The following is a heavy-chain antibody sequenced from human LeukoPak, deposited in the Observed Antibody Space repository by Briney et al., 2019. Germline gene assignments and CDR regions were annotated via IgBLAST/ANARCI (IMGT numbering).Heavy chain of an antibody. CDR1: GFTLSRYG. CDR3: ARRGYSSGWNRFDY. V-gene: IGHV3-23*01. Sequence: GGSLRLSCAASGFTLSRYGMSWVRQAPGKGLEWVSAISGSSGSTYYADSVKGRFTISRDNSKNTLYLQMNSLRAEDTAVYYCARRGYSSGWNRFDYWGQGTLVTVSS. D-gene: IGHD6-25*01. CDR2: ISGSSGST. J-gene: IGHJ4*02.